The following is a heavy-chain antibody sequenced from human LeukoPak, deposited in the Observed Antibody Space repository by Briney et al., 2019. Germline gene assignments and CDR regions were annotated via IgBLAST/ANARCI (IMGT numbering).Heavy chain of an antibody. Sequence: PGGSLRLSCAASGFTFSSYGMHWVRQAPGKGLEWVAVISYDGSNKYYADSVKGRLTISRDNSKNTLYLQMNSLRAEDTAVYYCARAPSITMIVVVITTLFDYWGQGTLVTVSS. CDR2: ISYDGSNK. V-gene: IGHV3-30*19. J-gene: IGHJ4*02. CDR3: ARAPSITMIVVVITTLFDY. D-gene: IGHD3-22*01. CDR1: GFTFSSYG.